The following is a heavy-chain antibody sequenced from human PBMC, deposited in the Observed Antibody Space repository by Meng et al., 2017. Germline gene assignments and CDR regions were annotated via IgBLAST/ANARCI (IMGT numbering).Heavy chain of an antibody. CDR1: GYSISSGYY. CDR3: AREVSSGWYRDAFDI. J-gene: IGHJ3*02. V-gene: IGHV4-38-2*02. CDR2: IYHSGST. D-gene: IGHD6-19*01. Sequence: SETLSLTCTVSGYSISSGYYWGWIRQPPGKGLEWIGSIYHSGSTYYNPSLKSRVTISVDTSKNQFSLKLSSVTAADTAVYYCAREVSSGWYRDAFDIWGQGTMVTVSS.